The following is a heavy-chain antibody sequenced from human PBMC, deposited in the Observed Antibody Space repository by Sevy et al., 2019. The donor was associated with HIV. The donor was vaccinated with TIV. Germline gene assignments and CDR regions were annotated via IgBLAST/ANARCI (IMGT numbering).Heavy chain of an antibody. J-gene: IGHJ6*03. CDR2: IYTGGNT. V-gene: IGHV3-53*01. CDR1: GFTVSDTF. Sequence: GESLKISCEASGFTVSDTFMNWVRQAPGKGLEWVAIIYTGGNTYYADSVKGRFTISRNNSRTTVFLQMNNLRAEDTAVYYCARGDVYMDVWGKGTTVIVSS. CDR3: ARGDVYMDV.